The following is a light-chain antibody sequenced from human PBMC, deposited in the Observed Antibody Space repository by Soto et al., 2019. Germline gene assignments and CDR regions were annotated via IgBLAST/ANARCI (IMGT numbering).Light chain of an antibody. CDR3: SSFTRSNSYV. CDR1: SSDVGAYNY. J-gene: IGLJ1*01. CDR2: DVS. V-gene: IGLV2-14*03. Sequence: QSALTQPASVSGSPGQSITISCTGTSSDVGAYNYVSWYQQHPGKVPKLMIYDVSDRPSGVSNRFSGYKSGNTASLTISGLQAEDEAEYYCSSFTRSNSYVFGTGTKLTVL.